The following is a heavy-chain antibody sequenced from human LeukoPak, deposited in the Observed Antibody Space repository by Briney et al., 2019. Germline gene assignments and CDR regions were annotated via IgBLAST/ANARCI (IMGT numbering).Heavy chain of an antibody. CDR2: ISYDGSNK. V-gene: IGHV3-30*04. D-gene: IGHD3-22*01. CDR1: GFTFSSYA. J-gene: IGHJ4*02. Sequence: GRSLRLSCAASGFTFSSYAMHWVRQAPGKGLEWVAVISYDGSNKYYADSVKGRFTISRDNSKNTLYLQMNSLRAEDTAVYYCAREVGYWYYWGQGTLVTVSS. CDR3: AREVGYWYY.